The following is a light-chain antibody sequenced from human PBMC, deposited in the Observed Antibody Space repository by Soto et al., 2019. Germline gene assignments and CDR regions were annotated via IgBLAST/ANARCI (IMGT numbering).Light chain of an antibody. CDR3: QQSYSIPWT. CDR1: SISSSY. J-gene: IGKJ1*01. Sequence: DIQMPQSPSSLSASVGDRVTISCRASSISSSYLNWYQQKPGKAPKLLIYAASSLQSGVPSRFSGSGCGTDFTLTIRSMKPEDFATYYYQQSYSIPWTFGKGTKVEIK. CDR2: AAS. V-gene: IGKV1-39*01.